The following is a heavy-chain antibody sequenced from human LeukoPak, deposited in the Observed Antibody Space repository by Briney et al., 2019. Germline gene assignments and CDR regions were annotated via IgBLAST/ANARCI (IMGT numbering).Heavy chain of an antibody. Sequence: PSETLSLTCAVYGGSFSGYYWSWIRQPPGKGLEWIGYIYYSGSTNYNPSLKSRVTISVDTSKNQFSLKLSSVTAADTAVYYCARRPVYGGNRRAYFDYWGQGTLVTVSS. CDR2: IYYSGST. D-gene: IGHD4-23*01. CDR1: GGSFSGYY. CDR3: ARRPVYGGNRRAYFDY. J-gene: IGHJ4*02. V-gene: IGHV4-59*12.